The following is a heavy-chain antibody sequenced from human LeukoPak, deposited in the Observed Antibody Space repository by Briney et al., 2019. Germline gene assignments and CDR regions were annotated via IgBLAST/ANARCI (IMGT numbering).Heavy chain of an antibody. CDR2: INPNTGGT. CDR1: GGTFSSYA. Sequence: ASVKVSCKASGGTFSSYAISWVRQAPGQGLEYTGWINPNTGGTNYAQKFQGRVTMTRDTSISTTYMELSRLRSDDTAVYYCARVGLDTAGSYKDAFDIWGQGTMITVSS. V-gene: IGHV1-2*02. J-gene: IGHJ3*02. D-gene: IGHD1-26*01. CDR3: ARVGLDTAGSYKDAFDI.